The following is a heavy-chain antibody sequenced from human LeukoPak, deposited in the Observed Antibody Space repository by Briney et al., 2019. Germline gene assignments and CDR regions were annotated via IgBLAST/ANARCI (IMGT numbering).Heavy chain of an antibody. D-gene: IGHD1-1*01. Sequence: GGSLRLSCAASGFTFSSYSMNWVRQAPGKGLEWVSYISSSSSTIYYADSVKGRFTISRDNAKNSLYLQMDSLRAEDTAVYYCAREGTTGTTPFDYWGQGTLVTVSS. V-gene: IGHV3-48*01. CDR2: ISSSSSTI. CDR1: GFTFSSYS. J-gene: IGHJ4*02. CDR3: AREGTTGTTPFDY.